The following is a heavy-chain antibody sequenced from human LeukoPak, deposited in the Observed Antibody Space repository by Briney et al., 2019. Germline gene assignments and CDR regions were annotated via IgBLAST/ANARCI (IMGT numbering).Heavy chain of an antibody. CDR3: ARGNSRWSTPTSSYYYRIDV. CDR1: GGTLINYS. J-gene: IGHJ6*02. V-gene: IGHV1-69*05. D-gene: IGHD2-8*01. Sequence: SVKVSCEASGGTLINYSITWVRQAPGQGLEWMGGIIPIFGTANYAQKFQGRVTITTDESTSTAYMELRSLRSEDTAVYYCARGNSRWSTPTSSYYYRIDVWGQGTTVTVSS. CDR2: IIPIFGTA.